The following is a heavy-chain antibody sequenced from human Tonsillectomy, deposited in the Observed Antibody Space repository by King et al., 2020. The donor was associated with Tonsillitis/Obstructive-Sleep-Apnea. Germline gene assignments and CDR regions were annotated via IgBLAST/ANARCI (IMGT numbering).Heavy chain of an antibody. Sequence: VQLVESGAEVKKPGASVKVSCKASGYTFTNHGISWVRQAPGQGLEWMGWISAYNSNTNYAQKFQGRVTMTTDTSTSKAYMELRSLRSDDTAVYYCARDIVPTTGVNWFDPWGQGTLVTVSS. V-gene: IGHV1-18*01. J-gene: IGHJ5*02. CDR2: ISAYNSNT. CDR3: ARDIVPTTGVNWFDP. D-gene: IGHD5-12*01. CDR1: GYTFTNHG.